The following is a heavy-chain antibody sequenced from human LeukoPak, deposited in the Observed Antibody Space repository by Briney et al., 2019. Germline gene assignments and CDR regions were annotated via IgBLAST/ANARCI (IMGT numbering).Heavy chain of an antibody. Sequence: ASVKVSCKASGGTFTSYAISWVRQAPGPGHEWMGGIIPIFGTANYAQTFQGRVTITADESTSTAYMELSSLRSEDTAVYYCARGGRDDFAAQFDPWGQGTLVTVSS. CDR1: GGTFTSYA. D-gene: IGHD3/OR15-3a*01. CDR2: IIPIFGTA. J-gene: IGHJ5*02. CDR3: ARGGRDDFAAQFDP. V-gene: IGHV1-69*13.